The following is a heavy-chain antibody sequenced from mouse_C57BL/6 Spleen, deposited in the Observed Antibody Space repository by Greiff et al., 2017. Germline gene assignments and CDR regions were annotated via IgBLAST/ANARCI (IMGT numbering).Heavy chain of an antibody. J-gene: IGHJ4*01. CDR1: GYAFTNYL. V-gene: IGHV1-54*01. CDR2: INPGRGGT. D-gene: IGHD2-4*01. CDR3: ARSAIYYDYDEKAMDY. Sequence: QVQLQQSGAELVRPGTSVKVSCKASGYAFTNYLIEWVKQRPGQGLEWIGVINPGRGGTNYNEKFKGKATLAADKSSSTAYMQLSSLTSEDSAVYFCARSAIYYDYDEKAMDYWGQGTSVTVSS.